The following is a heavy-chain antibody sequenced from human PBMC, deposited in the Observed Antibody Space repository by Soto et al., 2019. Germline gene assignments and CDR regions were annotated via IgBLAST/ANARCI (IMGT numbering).Heavy chain of an antibody. CDR3: ARLVDGYPGY. CDR1: GYTFTSQW. V-gene: IGHV5-51*01. Sequence: GESLKISCKASGYTFTSQWIGGVREKPGKGLEWMGLIFPGDSDTRYSPSFQGQVTISADKSISTASLQWSSLKASDTAMYYCARLVDGYPGYWGQGTLVTVSS. D-gene: IGHD5-12*01. CDR2: IFPGDSDT. J-gene: IGHJ4*02.